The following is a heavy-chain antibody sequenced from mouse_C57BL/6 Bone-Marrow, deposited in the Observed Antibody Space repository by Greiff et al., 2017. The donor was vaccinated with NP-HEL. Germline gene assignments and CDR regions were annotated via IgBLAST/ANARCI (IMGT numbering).Heavy chain of an antibody. J-gene: IGHJ2*01. Sequence: VQGVESGAELVRPGTSVKVSCKASGYAFTNYLIEWVKQRPGQGLEWIGVINPGSGGTNYNEKFKGKATLTADKSSSTSYMQLSSLTSEDSAVYFCARNPITTVVAPFDYWGQGTTLTVSS. CDR2: INPGSGGT. CDR1: GYAFTNYL. V-gene: IGHV1-54*01. CDR3: ARNPITTVVAPFDY. D-gene: IGHD1-1*01.